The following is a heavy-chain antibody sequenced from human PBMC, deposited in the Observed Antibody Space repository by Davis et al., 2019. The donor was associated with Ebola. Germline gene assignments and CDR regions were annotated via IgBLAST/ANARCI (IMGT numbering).Heavy chain of an antibody. D-gene: IGHD4-11*01. CDR1: GGSLHGAY. J-gene: IGHJ4*02. Sequence: PSETLSLTCGVTGGSLHGAYWTWIRQSPGKGLEWIGETLHGRDTKYSPALKGRVTISLDVAQNQVSLTLSSVTAADTATYYCARRPTGIDYWGQGALVTVSS. CDR2: TLHGRDT. V-gene: IGHV4-34*12. CDR3: ARRPTGIDY.